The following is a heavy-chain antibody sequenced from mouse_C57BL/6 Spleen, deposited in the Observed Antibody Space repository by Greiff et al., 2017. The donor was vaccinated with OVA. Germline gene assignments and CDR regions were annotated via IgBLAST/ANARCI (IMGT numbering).Heavy chain of an antibody. V-gene: IGHV2-5*01. CDR1: GFSLTSYG. CDR2: IWRGGST. CDR3: AKSDTTVVAYWYFDV. J-gene: IGHJ1*03. D-gene: IGHD1-1*01. Sequence: VHLVESGPGLVQPSQSLSITCTVSGFSLTSYGVHWVRQSPGKGLEWLGVIWRGGSTDYNAAFMSRLSITKDNSKSQVFFKMNSLQADDTAIYYCAKSDTTVVAYWYFDVWGTGTTVTVSS.